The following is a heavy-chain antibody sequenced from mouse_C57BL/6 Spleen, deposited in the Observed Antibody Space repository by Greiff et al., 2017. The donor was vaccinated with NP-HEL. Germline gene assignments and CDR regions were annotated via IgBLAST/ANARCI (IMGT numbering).Heavy chain of an antibody. J-gene: IGHJ3*01. D-gene: IGHD2-3*01. V-gene: IGHV5-6*02. CDR3: ARDGYSGAY. CDR2: ISSGGSYT. Sequence: DVKLVESGGDLVKPGGSLKLSCAASGFTFSSYGMSWVRQTPDKRLEWVATISSGGSYTYYPDSVKGRFTISRDNAKNTLYLQMSSLKSEDTAMYYCARDGYSGAYWGQGTLVTVSA. CDR1: GFTFSSYG.